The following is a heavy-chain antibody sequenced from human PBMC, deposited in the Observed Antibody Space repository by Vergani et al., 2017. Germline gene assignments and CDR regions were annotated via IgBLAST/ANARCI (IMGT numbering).Heavy chain of an antibody. CDR1: GESITRHSYY. Sequence: QVQLLETGPGLVKPSQTLSLTCSVSGESITRHSYYWTWIRQPAGKPLEWVGHIYVDGSTNYNPSLKSRVSISLDTSKNQLSLRLTSVTAADTAVFYCVRGRYSVSSSPYYDLWGQGTLVRVSS. CDR3: VRGRYSVSSSPYYDL. D-gene: IGHD1-26*01. V-gene: IGHV4-61*02. J-gene: IGHJ4*01. CDR2: IYVDGST.